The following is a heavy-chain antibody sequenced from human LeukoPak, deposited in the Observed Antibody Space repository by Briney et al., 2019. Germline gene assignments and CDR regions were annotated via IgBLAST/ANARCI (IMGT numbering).Heavy chain of an antibody. Sequence: PGGSLVLSCAASGFPFSSYWMHWVRQPPGKGLVWVSRINGAGSSISYADSVKGRVTISRDNAKNTLYLQMNNLRAEDTAVYYCARGGDYKNDYWGQGTLVTVSS. CDR3: ARGGDYKNDY. CDR1: GFPFSSYW. V-gene: IGHV3-74*01. D-gene: IGHD4-17*01. CDR2: INGAGSSI. J-gene: IGHJ4*02.